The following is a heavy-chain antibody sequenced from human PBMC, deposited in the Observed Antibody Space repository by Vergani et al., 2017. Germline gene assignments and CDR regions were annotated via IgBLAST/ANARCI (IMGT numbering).Heavy chain of an antibody. CDR3: ARDSDRSGFDY. J-gene: IGHJ4*02. Sequence: QVQLQESGPGLVKPSQTLSLTCTVSGGSISSGGYYWSWIRQHPGKGLEGIGYIYYSGSTYYNPSLKSRVTIAVDTSKNQFSLKLSSVTAADTAVYYCARDSDRSGFDYWGQGTLVTVSS. CDR2: IYYSGST. CDR1: GGSISSGGYY. V-gene: IGHV4-31*03. D-gene: IGHD1-14*01.